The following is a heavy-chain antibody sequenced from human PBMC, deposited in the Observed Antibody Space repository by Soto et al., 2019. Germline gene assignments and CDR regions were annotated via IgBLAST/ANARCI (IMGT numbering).Heavy chain of an antibody. D-gene: IGHD2-15*01. CDR3: ARGISLIVEVQRDAPDKYYFDS. V-gene: IGHV4-34*01. CDR1: GGSFSGYF. J-gene: IGHJ4*02. Sequence: SETLSLTCAVYGGSFSGYFWSWIRQSPGKGLEWIGEVNHIGSTNSNPSLKSRVAVSVDTSKNQISLKLRSVTAADTAVYYCARGISLIVEVQRDAPDKYYFDSWGQGTLVTVSS. CDR2: VNHIGST.